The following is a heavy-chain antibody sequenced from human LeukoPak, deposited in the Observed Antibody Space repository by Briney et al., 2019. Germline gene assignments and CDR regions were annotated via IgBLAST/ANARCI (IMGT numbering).Heavy chain of an antibody. CDR2: IWYDGSNK. V-gene: IGHV3-33*06. CDR1: GFTFSSYG. Sequence: QPGGSLRLSCAASGFTFSSYGMHWVRQAPGKGLEWVAVIWYDGSNKYYADSVKGRFTISRDNSKNTLYLQMNSLRAEDTAVYYCAKDQASYCTNGVCSIDYWGQGTLVTVSS. J-gene: IGHJ4*02. D-gene: IGHD2-8*01. CDR3: AKDQASYCTNGVCSIDY.